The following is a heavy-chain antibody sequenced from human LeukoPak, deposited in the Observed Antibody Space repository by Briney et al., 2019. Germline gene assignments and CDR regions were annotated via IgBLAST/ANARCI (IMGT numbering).Heavy chain of an antibody. Sequence: ASVKVSCKASGYTFTSYDTNWVRQATGQGLEWVGWMNPNSGNTGSAQNFQGRVTMTRNTSISTAYMELSSLRSEDTAVYYCARSGRDSSSSSYYGMDVWGQGTTVTVSS. CDR1: GYTFTSYD. J-gene: IGHJ6*02. CDR2: MNPNSGNT. V-gene: IGHV1-8*01. CDR3: ARSGRDSSSSSYYGMDV. D-gene: IGHD3-22*01.